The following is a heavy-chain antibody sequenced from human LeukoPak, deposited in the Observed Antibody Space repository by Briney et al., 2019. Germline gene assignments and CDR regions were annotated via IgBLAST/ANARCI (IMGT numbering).Heavy chain of an antibody. Sequence: GGSLRLSCAASGFTFSSNSMTWVRQTPGRGLEWVSGISGSGDSTFYADSVKGRFTISRDNSRNTLYLQMSSLRPEDTAVYYCTKWSGFGDDWGQGTLVTVSS. J-gene: IGHJ4*02. CDR3: TKWSGFGDD. CDR1: GFTFSSNS. V-gene: IGHV3-23*01. CDR2: ISGSGDST. D-gene: IGHD3-10*01.